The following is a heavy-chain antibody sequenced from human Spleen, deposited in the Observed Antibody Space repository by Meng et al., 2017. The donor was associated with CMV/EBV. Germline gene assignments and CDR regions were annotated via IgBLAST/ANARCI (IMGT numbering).Heavy chain of an antibody. V-gene: IGHV3-48*03. D-gene: IGHD2-2*01. J-gene: IGHJ4*02. CDR2: ISSGGNTK. Sequence: GESLKISCAASGFTFSSYEMNWVRQAPGKGLEWVSYISSGGNTKYYADSVKGRFTISRNNAKNSLYLQMDSLRAEDTAVYYCARVTPLLRSTESYFDFWDQGTLVTVSS. CDR1: GFTFSSYE. CDR3: ARVTPLLRSTESYFDF.